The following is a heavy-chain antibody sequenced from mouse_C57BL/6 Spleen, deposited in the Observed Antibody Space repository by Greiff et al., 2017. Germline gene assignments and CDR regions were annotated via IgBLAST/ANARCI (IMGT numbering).Heavy chain of an antibody. CDR3: ASSGYNLDFGG. V-gene: IGHV1-55*01. D-gene: IGHD3-1*01. J-gene: IGHJ1*03. CDR2: IYPSGSHT. CDR1: GYTFTSYW. Sequence: VQLQQPGAELVKPGASVTMSCKASGYTFTSYWITWVKQRPGQGLEWIGVIYPSGSHTNYNEKFKSKATLTVDTSSSTAYMQLSSLTSEDSAVYYCASSGYNLDFGGRGTGPTVT.